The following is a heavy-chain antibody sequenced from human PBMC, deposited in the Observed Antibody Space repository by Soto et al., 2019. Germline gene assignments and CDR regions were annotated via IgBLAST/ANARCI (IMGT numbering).Heavy chain of an antibody. V-gene: IGHV5-10-1*01. D-gene: IGHD5-18*01. CDR3: ARTSMQSRGYSYGHGGMDV. CDR1: GYSFTSYW. Sequence: GESMKISCKGAGYSFTSYWIDWVRQMPGKGLEWMGRIDPSDSYTNYSPSFQGHVTISADKSISTAYLQWSSLKASDTAMYYCARTSMQSRGYSYGHGGMDVWGQGTTVTVSS. CDR2: IDPSDSYT. J-gene: IGHJ6*02.